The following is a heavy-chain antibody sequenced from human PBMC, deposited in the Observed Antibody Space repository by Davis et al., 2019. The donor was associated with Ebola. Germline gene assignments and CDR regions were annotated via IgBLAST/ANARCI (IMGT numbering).Heavy chain of an antibody. CDR1: GGSISSYY. J-gene: IGHJ4*02. V-gene: IGHV4-59*01. Sequence: SETLSLTCTVSGGSISSYYWTWIRQPPGKGLEWIAYMFYNGGVNYNPSLKSRVAISIDTSKNQFSLKLTSVTAADTAVYYCARDGYNYSYFDYWGQGILVTVSS. CDR3: ARDGYNYSYFDY. D-gene: IGHD5-24*01. CDR2: MFYNGGV.